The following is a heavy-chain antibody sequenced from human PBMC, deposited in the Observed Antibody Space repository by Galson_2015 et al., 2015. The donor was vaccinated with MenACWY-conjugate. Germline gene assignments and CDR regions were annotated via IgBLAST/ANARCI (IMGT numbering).Heavy chain of an antibody. J-gene: IGHJ5*02. D-gene: IGHD6-6*01. CDR1: GYRFTSSW. CDR2: IYPSDSDT. Sequence: QSGAEVKKPGESLKISCKASGYRFTSSWIAWVRQMPGKGLEWMGIIYPSDSDTRYSPSFQGQVTISADKSIDTAYLQWSSLKASDTAMYYCARQGSSSSWFDPWGQGTLVTVSS. V-gene: IGHV5-51*01. CDR3: ARQGSSSSWFDP.